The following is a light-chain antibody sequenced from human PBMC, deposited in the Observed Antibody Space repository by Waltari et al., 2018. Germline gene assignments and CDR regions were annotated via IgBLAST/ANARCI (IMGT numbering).Light chain of an antibody. V-gene: IGLV2-14*01. Sequence: QSALTQPASVSGSPGQSITISCTGTSSDVGGYNYVSWYQQHPGKAPTLMIYDVSKRPSGISNRFSGSKSGNTASLTISGLQAEDEADYYCSSYTSSYTYGFGSGTKVAVL. J-gene: IGLJ1*01. CDR3: SSYTSSYTYG. CDR2: DVS. CDR1: SSDVGGYNY.